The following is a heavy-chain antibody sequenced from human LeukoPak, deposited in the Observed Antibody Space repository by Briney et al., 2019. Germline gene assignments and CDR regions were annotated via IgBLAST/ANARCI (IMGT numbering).Heavy chain of an antibody. CDR3: RRGAAAADAFDI. V-gene: IGHV3-11*01. CDR1: GFTFSDYY. J-gene: IGHJ3*02. Sequence: GGSLRLSCAASGFTFSDYYMSWIRQAPGKGLEWVSYISSSGSTIYYADSVKGRFTISRDNAKNSLYLQMNSRRAEDRAVYYWRRGAAAADAFDIWGQGTMVTVSS. CDR2: ISSSGSTI. D-gene: IGHD6-13*01.